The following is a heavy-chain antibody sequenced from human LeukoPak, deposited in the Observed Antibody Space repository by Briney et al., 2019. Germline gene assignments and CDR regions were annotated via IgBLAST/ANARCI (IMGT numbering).Heavy chain of an antibody. Sequence: SGGSLRLSCAASGFTFRNYVIHWVRQAPGKGLEWVAVTSSDLNVKLYADSVKGRFTISRDNSRSTLYLQMNSLRPEDTAIYYCAGEGYYGSGSPPSLYFDYWGQGTLVTVSS. CDR1: GFTFRNYV. V-gene: IGHV3-30-3*01. CDR2: TSSDLNVK. J-gene: IGHJ4*02. D-gene: IGHD3-10*01. CDR3: AGEGYYGSGSPPSLYFDY.